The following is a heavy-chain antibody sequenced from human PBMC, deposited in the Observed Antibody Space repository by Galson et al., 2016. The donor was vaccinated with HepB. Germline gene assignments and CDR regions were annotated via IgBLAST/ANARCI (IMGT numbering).Heavy chain of an antibody. J-gene: IGHJ5*02. D-gene: IGHD1-20*01. CDR1: GYTFTKYA. CDR2: INTNTGNP. V-gene: IGHV7-4-1*02. CDR3: ARATEIPGTYWFDP. Sequence: SGYTFTKYAINWVRQAPGQGLEWMGWINTNTGNPTYAQGFTGRFVFSLDTSVSTTYLQISSLKADDTALYFCARATEIPGTYWFDPWGQGTLVTVSS.